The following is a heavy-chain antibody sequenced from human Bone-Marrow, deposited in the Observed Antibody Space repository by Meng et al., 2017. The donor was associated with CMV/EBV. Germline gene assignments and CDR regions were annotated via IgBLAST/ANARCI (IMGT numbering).Heavy chain of an antibody. V-gene: IGHV5-51*01. CDR3: ARLGIYKRDNWFDP. CDR2: IYPGDSDT. Sequence: GGSLRLSCKGSGYSFTSYWIGWVRQMPGKGLEWMGIIYPGDSDTRYSPSFQGQVTISADKSISTAYLQWSSLKASDTAMYYCARLGIYKRDNWFDPWGQGTLVTVSS. D-gene: IGHD5-24*01. J-gene: IGHJ5*02. CDR1: GYSFTSYW.